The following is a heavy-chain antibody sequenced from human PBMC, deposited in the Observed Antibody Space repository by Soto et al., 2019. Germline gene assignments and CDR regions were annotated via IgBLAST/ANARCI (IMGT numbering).Heavy chain of an antibody. Sequence: QVQLRQWGAGLLKPSETLSLTCAVYGGSFSGSYWSWIRQPPGKGLEWIGEINPSGSTNYSPSLKSRAPISVDTSKNQFSLKLSSVMAADTAVYYCARGRDGGGASWGQGTLVTVSS. CDR3: ARGRDGGGAS. CDR2: INPSGST. J-gene: IGHJ5*02. D-gene: IGHD2-21*01. CDR1: GGSFSGSY. V-gene: IGHV4-34*02.